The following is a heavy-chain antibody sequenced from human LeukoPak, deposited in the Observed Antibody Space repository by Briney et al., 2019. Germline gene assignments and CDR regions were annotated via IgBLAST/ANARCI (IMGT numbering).Heavy chain of an antibody. J-gene: IGHJ4*02. CDR1: GFTFSNYD. V-gene: IGHV3-23*01. CDR3: AKEQGSGWHIFDY. CDR2: ISGRGGST. Sequence: GGSLRLSCAASGFTFSNYDMSWVRQAPGKGLEGVSGISGRGGSTFYADSVKGRFTIFRDNSKNTLFLQMNSLRVEDTAVYYCAKEQGSGWHIFDYWGQGTLVTVSS. D-gene: IGHD6-19*01.